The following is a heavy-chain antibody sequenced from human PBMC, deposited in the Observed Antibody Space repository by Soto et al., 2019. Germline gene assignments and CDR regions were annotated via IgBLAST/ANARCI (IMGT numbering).Heavy chain of an antibody. CDR1: GGTFSSYA. CDR3: ARVIVATHYYYYGMDV. V-gene: IGHV1-69*13. CDR2: IIPIFGTA. D-gene: IGHD5-12*01. Sequence: ASVKVSCKASGGTFSSYAISWVRQAPGQGLEWMGGIIPIFGTANYAQKFQGRVTITADESTSTAYMELSSLRSEDTAVYYCARVIVATHYYYYGMDVWGQGTTVTVSS. J-gene: IGHJ6*02.